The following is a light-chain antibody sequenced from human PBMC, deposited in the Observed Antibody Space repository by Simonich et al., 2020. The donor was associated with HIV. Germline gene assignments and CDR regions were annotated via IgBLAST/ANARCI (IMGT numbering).Light chain of an antibody. J-gene: IGKJ2*01. Sequence: DIQMTQSPSTLSASVGDRVTITCRASQSIRSWLAWYQQKPGKAPKLLIYKASSLESGVASRFSGSGSGTEFTLTISSLQPEDSATYFCQQSYSTAPYTFGLGTNLEIK. CDR2: KAS. V-gene: IGKV1-5*03. CDR3: QQSYSTAPYT. CDR1: QSIRSW.